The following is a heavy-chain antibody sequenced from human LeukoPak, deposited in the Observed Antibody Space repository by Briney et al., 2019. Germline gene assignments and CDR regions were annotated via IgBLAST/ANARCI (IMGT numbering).Heavy chain of an antibody. CDR2: ISGSGGST. J-gene: IGHJ4*02. D-gene: IGHD3-10*01. CDR3: AKDGGYGSGSYYPDY. Sequence: GGSLRLSCAASGFTFSSYAMSWVRQAPGKGLEWVSGISGSGGSTYYADSVKGRFTMSRDNSKNTLYLQMNSLRAEDTAVYYCAKDGGYGSGSYYPDYWGQGTLVTVSS. CDR1: GFTFSSYA. V-gene: IGHV3-23*01.